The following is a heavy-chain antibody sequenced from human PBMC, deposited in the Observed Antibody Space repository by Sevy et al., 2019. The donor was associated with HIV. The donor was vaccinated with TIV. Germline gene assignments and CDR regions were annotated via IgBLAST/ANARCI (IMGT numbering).Heavy chain of an antibody. CDR2: VSYDGSTK. CDR3: AKGSKATDSAFDL. D-gene: IGHD1-26*01. V-gene: IGHV3-30*18. J-gene: IGHJ3*01. CDR1: GFTFSNYG. Sequence: SLRLSCAASGFTFSNYGMHWVRQAPGKGLEWVAVVSYDGSTKYYADFVKGRFTISRDNSKNTVYLQMNTLRTEDTAVFYCAKGSKATDSAFDLWGQGTMVTVSS.